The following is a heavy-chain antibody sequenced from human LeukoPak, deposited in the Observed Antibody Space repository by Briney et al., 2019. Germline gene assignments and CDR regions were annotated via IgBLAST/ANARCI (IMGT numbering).Heavy chain of an antibody. J-gene: IGHJ4*02. CDR2: ISDKGTT. CDR3: ARRDAGWNYCDY. Sequence: SETLSLTCAVSGVSINSHYWSWIRQSPGRGLEWIGHISDKGTTKYNPSPKSRVITWADTSKNHLSLNLTSVLAADTAIYYCARRDAGWNYCDYWGQGILVTVSS. V-gene: IGHV4-59*08. D-gene: IGHD6-19*01. CDR1: GVSINSHY.